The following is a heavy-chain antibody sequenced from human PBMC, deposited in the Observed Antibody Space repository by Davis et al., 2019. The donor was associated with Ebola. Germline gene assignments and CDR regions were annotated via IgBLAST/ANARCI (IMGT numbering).Heavy chain of an antibody. CDR1: GFTFVDYY. V-gene: IGHV1-2*02. CDR2: ISLNSGST. CDR3: ARDGKVMHFDY. D-gene: IGHD3-16*01. J-gene: IGHJ4*02. Sequence: ASVQVSCKASGFTFVDYYLHWVRQAPGQGPEWMGWISLNSGSTKYSHKFQGRVTMTRDTSINTALMELSGLKSDDTAVYYCARDGKVMHFDYWGQGTLVTVSS.